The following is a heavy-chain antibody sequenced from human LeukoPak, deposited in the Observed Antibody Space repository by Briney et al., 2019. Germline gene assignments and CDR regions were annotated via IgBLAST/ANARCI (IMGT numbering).Heavy chain of an antibody. V-gene: IGHV6-1*01. D-gene: IGHD2/OR15-2a*01. CDR3: ARSWGNIAHFDY. J-gene: IGHJ4*02. Sequence: SQTLSLTCAISGDTVSSNRAAWNWIRQSPSRGLEWLGRTYYRSKWYNDYAPSVRSRITINPDTSKNQFSLQLNSVTPEDTAVYYCARSWGNIAHFDYWGQGTLVTVSS. CDR1: GDTVSSNRAA. CDR2: TYYRSKWYN.